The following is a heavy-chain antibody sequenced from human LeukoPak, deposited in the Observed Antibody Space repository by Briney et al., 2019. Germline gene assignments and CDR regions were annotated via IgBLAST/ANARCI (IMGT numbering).Heavy chain of an antibody. D-gene: IGHD5-18*01. CDR1: GGSISSGGYY. Sequence: PSETLSLTCTVSGGSISSGGYYWSWVRQHPGKGLEWIGYIYYSGSTYYNPSLKSRVTISVDTSQNQFSLKLSSVTAADTAVYYCARVAFPTAMVFDSWGQGTLVTVSP. CDR2: IYYSGST. J-gene: IGHJ4*02. V-gene: IGHV4-31*03. CDR3: ARVAFPTAMVFDS.